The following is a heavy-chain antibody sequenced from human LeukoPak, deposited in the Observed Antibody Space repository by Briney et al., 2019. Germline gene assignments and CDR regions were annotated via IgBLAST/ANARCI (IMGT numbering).Heavy chain of an antibody. CDR2: ISGSGGST. Sequence: GGSLRLSCAASGFTFSSYAMSWVRQAPGKGLEWVSAISGSGGSTYYADSVKGRFTISRDNSKNTLYLQMNSLRAEDTAVYYCANYVGGWYYYYYYMDVWGKGTTVTVSS. D-gene: IGHD6-19*01. CDR1: GFTFSSYA. CDR3: ANYVGGWYYYYYYMDV. V-gene: IGHV3-23*01. J-gene: IGHJ6*03.